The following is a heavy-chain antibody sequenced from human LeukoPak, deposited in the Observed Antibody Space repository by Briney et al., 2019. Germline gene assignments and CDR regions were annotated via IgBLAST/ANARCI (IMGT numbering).Heavy chain of an antibody. J-gene: IGHJ4*02. CDR2: IYSGGSA. CDR3: ARGSTGSYYGFDC. CDR1: GFTVSSKY. V-gene: IGHV3-66*02. D-gene: IGHD1-26*01. Sequence: GGSLRLSCAASGFTVSSKYMSWVRQAPGKGLEWVSVIYSGGSAYYADSVKGRFTISRDNSKNTLYLQMNSLRPEDTAVYYCARGSTGSYYGFDCWGQGTLVTVSS.